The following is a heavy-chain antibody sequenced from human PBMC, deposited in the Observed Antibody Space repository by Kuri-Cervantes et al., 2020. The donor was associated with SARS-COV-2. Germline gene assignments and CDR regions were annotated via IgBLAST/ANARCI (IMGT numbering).Heavy chain of an antibody. Sequence: ESLKISCVVSGGAINTYNWWTWVRQPPGKGLQWIGEIFHDGSTKFNPSLSLRGRVTMSLDKSKNHFPLNLTSVTAADTAVYYCARESTYTFDIWGQGTLVTVSS. CDR2: IFHDGST. V-gene: IGHV4/OR15-8*01. CDR1: GGAINTYNW. CDR3: ARESTYTFDI. D-gene: IGHD2-2*02. J-gene: IGHJ3*02.